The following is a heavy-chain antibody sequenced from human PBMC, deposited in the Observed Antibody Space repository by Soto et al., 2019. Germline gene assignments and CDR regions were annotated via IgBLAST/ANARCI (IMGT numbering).Heavy chain of an antibody. V-gene: IGHV4-59*11. Sequence: PSETLSLTCTVSGASISTQPWNWIRQAPGKGLEWIGYLYYSGTTNYNPSLKSRVTISADTSKNQVSLKLTSVTAADTAVYFCARGLSWSPYFESWGQGILVTVSS. CDR1: GASISTQP. J-gene: IGHJ4*02. CDR2: LYYSGTT. CDR3: ARGLSWSPYFES. D-gene: IGHD3-3*01.